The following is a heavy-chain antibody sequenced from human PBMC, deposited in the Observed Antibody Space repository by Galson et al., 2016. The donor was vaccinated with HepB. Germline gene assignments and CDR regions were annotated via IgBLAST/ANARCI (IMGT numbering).Heavy chain of an antibody. CDR1: GFTFSTYW. D-gene: IGHD7-27*01. J-gene: IGHJ3*01. CDR3: ARDGLGAFDL. Sequence: SLRLSCAASGFTFSTYWMHWVRQAPGKGLVCVARTNSDGSSTNYADSVKGRFTISRDNAKNTLYLDINSLRVEDTAIYYCARDGLGAFDLWGQGTMVTVSS. V-gene: IGHV3-74*01. CDR2: TNSDGSST.